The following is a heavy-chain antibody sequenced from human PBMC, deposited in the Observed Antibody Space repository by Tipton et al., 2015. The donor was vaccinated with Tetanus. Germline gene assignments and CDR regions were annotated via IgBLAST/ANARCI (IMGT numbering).Heavy chain of an antibody. Sequence: QVQLVQSGAEVKKPGASAKVSCKATGYTFSSYGITWVRQAPGQGLQWMGWTSAYNGKTKYAQRLQGRVTMTTDRSASTAYMDLRRLRSDDTAVYYCARVQEQRIYYYGMDVWGQGTTVTVSS. V-gene: IGHV1-18*01. CDR1: GYTFSSYG. CDR2: TSAYNGKT. D-gene: IGHD6-25*01. J-gene: IGHJ6*02. CDR3: ARVQEQRIYYYGMDV.